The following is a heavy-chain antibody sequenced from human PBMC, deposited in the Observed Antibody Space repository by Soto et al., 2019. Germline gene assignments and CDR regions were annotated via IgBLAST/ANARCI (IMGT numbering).Heavy chain of an antibody. Sequence: PGGSLRLSCAASGFTFSSYAMHWVRQAPGKGLEWLAVISYDGSNEYYADSVKGRFTISRDNSKNTLYLQMNSLRAEDTAVYYCTSHLGELSFTRAFDIWGQGTMVTVSS. CDR1: GFTFSSYA. V-gene: IGHV3-30-3*01. CDR2: ISYDGSNE. D-gene: IGHD3-16*02. CDR3: TSHLGELSFTRAFDI. J-gene: IGHJ3*02.